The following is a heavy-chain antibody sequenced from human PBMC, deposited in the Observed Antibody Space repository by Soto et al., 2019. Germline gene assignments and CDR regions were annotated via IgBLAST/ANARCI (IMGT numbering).Heavy chain of an antibody. CDR1: GFTFSGSA. V-gene: IGHV3-73*01. Sequence: GGSLRLSCAASGFTFSGSAMHWVRQASGKGLEWVGRIRSKANSYATAYAESVKGRFTISRDDSKNTAYLQMNSLKTEDTAVYYCTRSSTVTTLWFDPWGQGTLVTVSS. J-gene: IGHJ5*02. D-gene: IGHD4-17*01. CDR3: TRSSTVTTLWFDP. CDR2: IRSKANSYAT.